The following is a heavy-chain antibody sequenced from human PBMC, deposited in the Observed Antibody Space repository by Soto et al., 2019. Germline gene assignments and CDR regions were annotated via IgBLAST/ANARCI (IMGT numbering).Heavy chain of an antibody. Sequence: GGSLRLSCAASGFTFSSYGMHWVRQAPGKGLEWVAVISYDGSNKYYADSVKGRFTISRDNSKNTLYLQMNSLRAEDTAVYYCAKDSPDGYYNFDYWGQGTLVTVSS. CDR1: GFTFSSYG. V-gene: IGHV3-30*18. J-gene: IGHJ4*02. CDR3: AKDSPDGYYNFDY. CDR2: ISYDGSNK. D-gene: IGHD3-22*01.